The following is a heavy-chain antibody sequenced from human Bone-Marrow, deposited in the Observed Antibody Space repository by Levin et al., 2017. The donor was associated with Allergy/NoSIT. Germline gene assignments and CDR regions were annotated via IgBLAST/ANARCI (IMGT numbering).Heavy chain of an antibody. CDR1: GGSITSSSHY. Sequence: PSETLSLTCSVSGGSITSSSHYWGWIRQPPGGGLEWVGSIYGSGRTYYNPSLRSRGILTVDTSKNQFLLKLNSVTAADPAVYYCARHDRWGDLGPLFDPWRQGTLVTGAS. D-gene: IGHD3-10*01. CDR3: ARHDRWGDLGPLFDP. V-gene: IGHV4-39*01. CDR2: IYGSGRT. J-gene: IGHJ5*02.